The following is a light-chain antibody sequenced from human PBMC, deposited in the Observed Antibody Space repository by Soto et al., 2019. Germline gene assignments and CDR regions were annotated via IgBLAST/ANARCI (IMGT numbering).Light chain of an antibody. J-gene: IGLJ1*01. CDR2: DVN. V-gene: IGLV2-14*03. CDR3: CAYSTSGTHV. Sequence: QSVLTQPASVSGSPGQSITFSCTGTSSDFGSYDYVSWHQQHPGKAPKLIIYDVNNQPSGVPSRFSGSKSGNTASLIISGLQTEDEADYYCCAYSTSGTHVFGTGTKVTVL. CDR1: SSDFGSYDY.